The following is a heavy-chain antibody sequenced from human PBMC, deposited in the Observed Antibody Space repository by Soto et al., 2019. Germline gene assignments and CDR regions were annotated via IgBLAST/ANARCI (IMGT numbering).Heavy chain of an antibody. V-gene: IGHV1-18*01. CDR2: ISAYNGNT. J-gene: IGHJ4*02. Sequence: ASVNVSCKASGYTFTSYGISWVRQAPGQGLEWMGWISAYNGNTNYAQTLQGRVTMTADTSTSTAYMEMRSLRSDDTAVYYCARVVVVVPAARYFDYWGQGTLVTVSS. CDR1: GYTFTSYG. CDR3: ARVVVVVPAARYFDY. D-gene: IGHD2-2*01.